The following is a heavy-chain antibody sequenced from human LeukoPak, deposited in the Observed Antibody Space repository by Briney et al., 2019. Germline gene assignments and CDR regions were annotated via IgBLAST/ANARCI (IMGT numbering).Heavy chain of an antibody. CDR2: INGDGDGK. V-gene: IGHV3-7*01. CDR3: ARDSSPDSATTYYDALDM. Sequence: GGSLRLSCAGSGFSFRLFWMTCVRQAPGRGVEWVANINGDGDGKRYADSVKDRFTISRDNARSLVFLQIHSLRDEDTALYYCARDSSPDSATTYYDALDMWGQGTMVTVSS. J-gene: IGHJ3*02. CDR1: GFSFRLFW. D-gene: IGHD1-1*01.